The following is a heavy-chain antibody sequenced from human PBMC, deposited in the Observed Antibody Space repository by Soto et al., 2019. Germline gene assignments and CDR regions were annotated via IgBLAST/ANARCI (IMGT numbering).Heavy chain of an antibody. CDR2: IHYSGNT. CDR3: ARVRNGYYYDSSGYSIFDY. Sequence: SETLSLTCTVSGDSVSSGSYYWSWIRQPPGKGLEWLGFIHYSGNTNYNPSLKSRVTISVDTSKNQFSLKLGSVTAADTAVYYCARVRNGYYYDSSGYSIFDYWGQGTLVTVSS. D-gene: IGHD3-22*01. CDR1: GDSVSSGSYY. V-gene: IGHV4-61*01. J-gene: IGHJ4*02.